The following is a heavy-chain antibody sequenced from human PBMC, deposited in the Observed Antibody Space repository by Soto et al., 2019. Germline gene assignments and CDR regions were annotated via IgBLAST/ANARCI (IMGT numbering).Heavy chain of an antibody. CDR2: IWYDGSNK. V-gene: IGHV3-33*01. Sequence: GGSLRLSCAASGFTFSSYGMDWVRQAPGKGLEWVAVIWYDGSNKYYADSVKGRFTISRDNSKNTLYLQMNSLRAEDTAVYYCARGLLEWLLTAYGMDVWGQGTTVTVSS. D-gene: IGHD3-3*01. CDR3: ARGLLEWLLTAYGMDV. J-gene: IGHJ6*02. CDR1: GFTFSSYG.